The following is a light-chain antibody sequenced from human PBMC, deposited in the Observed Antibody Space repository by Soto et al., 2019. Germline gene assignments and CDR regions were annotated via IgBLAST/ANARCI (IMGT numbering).Light chain of an antibody. CDR3: QQYGSSPPRT. CDR1: QSVSSSY. V-gene: IGKV3-20*01. J-gene: IGKJ1*01. CDR2: GAS. Sequence: EIVLTQSPGTLSLSPGERATLSCRASQSVSSSYLAWYQQKPGQAPRLLIYGASSRATGIPDRFSGSGSGTEFTLTNSRLERDEFAEYYCQQYGSSPPRTFGQGTKVEIK.